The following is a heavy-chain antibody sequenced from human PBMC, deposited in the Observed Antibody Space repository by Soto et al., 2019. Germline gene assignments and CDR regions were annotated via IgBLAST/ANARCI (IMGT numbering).Heavy chain of an antibody. J-gene: IGHJ4*02. CDR1: GGSFSGYY. CDR3: ARGDSSGYYYFDY. V-gene: IGHV4-34*01. D-gene: IGHD3-22*01. CDR2: INHSGST. Sequence: EXLSLTCAVYGGSFSGYYWSWIRQPPGKGLEWIGEINHSGSTNYNPSLKSRVTISVDTSKNQFSLKLSSVTAADTAVYYCARGDSSGYYYFDYWGQGNLVTVSS.